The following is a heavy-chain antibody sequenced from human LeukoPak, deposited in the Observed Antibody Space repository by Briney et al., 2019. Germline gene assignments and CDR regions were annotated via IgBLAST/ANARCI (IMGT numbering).Heavy chain of an antibody. D-gene: IGHD6-13*01. CDR1: GGSFSGYY. CDR2: INHSGST. CDR3: ARGPTTYSGSWFYYYYGMDV. V-gene: IGHV4-34*01. J-gene: IGHJ6*02. Sequence: SETLSLTCAVYGGSFSGYYWSWIRQPPGKGLEWIGEINHSGSTNYNPSLKSRVTISVDTSKNQFSLKLSSVTAADTAVYYCARGPTTYSGSWFYYYYGMDVWGQGTTVTVSS.